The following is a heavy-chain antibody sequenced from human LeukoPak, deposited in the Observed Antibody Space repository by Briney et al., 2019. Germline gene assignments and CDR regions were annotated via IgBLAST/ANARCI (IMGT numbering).Heavy chain of an antibody. CDR1: GGSISSSTHY. CDR3: ARGPRSAFDI. V-gene: IGHV4-39*07. J-gene: IGHJ3*02. Sequence: SETLSLTCTVSGGSISSSTHYWGWIRQPPGKGLEWIGSIHYSGRSFYSPSLKSRVTISLDTSKNQFSLKLSSVTAADTAVYYCARGPRSAFDIWGQGTMVTVSS. D-gene: IGHD1-26*01. CDR2: IHYSGRS.